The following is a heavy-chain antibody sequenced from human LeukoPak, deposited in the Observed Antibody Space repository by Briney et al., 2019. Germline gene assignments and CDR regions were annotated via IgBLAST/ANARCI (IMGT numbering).Heavy chain of an antibody. D-gene: IGHD5-24*01. CDR1: GGSFSGYY. V-gene: IGHV4-34*01. J-gene: IGHJ4*02. CDR2: ISHSGNT. CDR3: ARHRSGWLQSSFDY. Sequence: SETLSLTCAVYGGSFSGYYWSWIRQPPGKGLEWIGEISHSGNTNYNPSLKSRVTISVDTSKNQFSLKLSSVTAADTAVYYCARHRSGWLQSSFDYWGQGTLVTVSS.